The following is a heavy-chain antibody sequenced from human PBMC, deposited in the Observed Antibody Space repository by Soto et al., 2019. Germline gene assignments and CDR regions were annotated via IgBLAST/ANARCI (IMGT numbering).Heavy chain of an antibody. J-gene: IGHJ6*02. D-gene: IGHD6-19*01. V-gene: IGHV1-18*01. CDR2: NSAYNGNT. CDR1: DYTFTNYG. CDR3: ARRQWLVGVYYYGMDV. Sequence: QVQLVQSGAEVKKPGASVKVSCKASDYTFTNYGISWVRQAPGQGLEWMGWNSAYNGNTNYAQKLQGRVTMTTDTSTSTAYMELRSLRSDDTAVYYCARRQWLVGVYYYGMDVWGQGTTVTVSS.